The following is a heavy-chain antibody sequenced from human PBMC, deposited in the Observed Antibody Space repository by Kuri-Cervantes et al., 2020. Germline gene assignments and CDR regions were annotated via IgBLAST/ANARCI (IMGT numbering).Heavy chain of an antibody. J-gene: IGHJ5*02. D-gene: IGHD3-22*01. V-gene: IGHV4-30-4*01. CDR3: ARVGYYDSSGENWFGP. Sequence: SCTVSGGSISSGDYYWSWIRQPPGKGLEWIGYIYYSGSTYYNPSLKSRVTISVGTSKNQFSLKLSSVTAADTAVYYCARVGYYDSSGENWFGPWGQGTLVTVSS. CDR2: IYYSGST. CDR1: GGSISSGDYY.